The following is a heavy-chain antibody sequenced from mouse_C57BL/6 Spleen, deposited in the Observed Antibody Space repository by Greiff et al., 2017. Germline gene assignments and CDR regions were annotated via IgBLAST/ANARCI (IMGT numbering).Heavy chain of an antibody. CDR2: ISGGGGYT. J-gene: IGHJ3*01. V-gene: IGHV5-9*01. CDR3: ARITEPAWFAY. Sequence: VESGGGLVKPGGSLKLSCAASGFTFSSYTMSWVRQTPEKRLEWVATISGGGGYTYYPDSVKGRFTISRDNAKNTLYRQMISVRSEDTALNYCARITEPAWFAYWGQGTLVTVSA. D-gene: IGHD1-3*01. CDR1: GFTFSSYT.